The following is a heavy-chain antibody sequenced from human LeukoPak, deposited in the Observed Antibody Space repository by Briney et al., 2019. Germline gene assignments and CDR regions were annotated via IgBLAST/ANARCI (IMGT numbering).Heavy chain of an antibody. CDR1: GFTFSTYE. V-gene: IGHV3-48*03. J-gene: IGHJ4*02. CDR3: ARRAGAYSHPYDY. Sequence: GGSLRLSCGASGFTFSTYEMNWVRQAPGKGLEWVSYISSSGTTIYHPDSVKGRFTISRDNSKNTLYLQMNSLRAEDTAVYYCARRAGAYSHPYDYWGQGTLVTVSS. CDR2: ISSSGTTI. D-gene: IGHD4/OR15-4a*01.